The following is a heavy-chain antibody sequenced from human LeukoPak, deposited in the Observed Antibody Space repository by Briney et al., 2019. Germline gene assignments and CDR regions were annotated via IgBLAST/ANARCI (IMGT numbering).Heavy chain of an antibody. J-gene: IGHJ6*03. Sequence: SETLSLTCAVYGGSFSGYYWSWIRQPPGKGLEWIGEINHSGSTNYNPSLTSRVTISVDTSKNQFSLKLSSVTAADTAVYYCAREAGRRTTYYDFWSGYFGGPYYYYYMDVWGKGTTVTVSS. CDR1: GGSFSGYY. D-gene: IGHD3-3*01. CDR2: INHSGST. CDR3: AREAGRRTTYYDFWSGYFGGPYYYYYMDV. V-gene: IGHV4-34*01.